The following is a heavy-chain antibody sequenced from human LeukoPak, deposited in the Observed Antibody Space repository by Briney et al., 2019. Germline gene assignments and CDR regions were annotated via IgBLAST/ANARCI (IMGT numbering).Heavy chain of an antibody. CDR2: IYYSGST. CDR3: ARLQTLYCSSTSCYPRNWFDP. D-gene: IGHD2-2*01. Sequence: SETLSLTCTVSGGSISSYYWGWIRQPPGKGLEWIGSIYYSGSTYYNPSLKSRVTISVDTSKNQFSLKLSSVTAADTAVYYCARLQTLYCSSTSCYPRNWFDPWGQGTLVTVSS. J-gene: IGHJ5*02. CDR1: GGSISSYY. V-gene: IGHV4-39*01.